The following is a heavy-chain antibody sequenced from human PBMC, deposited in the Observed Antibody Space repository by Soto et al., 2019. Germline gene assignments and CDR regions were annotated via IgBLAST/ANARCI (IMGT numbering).Heavy chain of an antibody. CDR3: TPPKFGAGRVGVHY. Sequence: QVQLVQSGAEVKRPGSSLKVSCETSGGTSTIYTITWVRQAPGQGLQWMGRIVPTLRITNYAQEFQGRLTITADTSTSTVHMGLSSLTSEDAAVYYCTPPKFGAGRVGVHYWGQGTLVTVSS. J-gene: IGHJ4*02. CDR2: IVPTLRIT. CDR1: GGTSTIYT. D-gene: IGHD3-10*01. V-gene: IGHV1-69*02.